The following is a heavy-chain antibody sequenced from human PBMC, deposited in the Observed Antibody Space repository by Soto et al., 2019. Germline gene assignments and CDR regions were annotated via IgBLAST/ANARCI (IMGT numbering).Heavy chain of an antibody. D-gene: IGHD3-16*02. CDR2: IYYSGST. J-gene: IGHJ4*02. V-gene: IGHV4-39*01. CDR3: ARQSLYVWGSYRYVDY. Sequence: SETLSLTCTVSGGSISSGGYYWSWIRQHPGKGLEWIGNIYYSGSTYYNPSLKSRVTISVDTSKNQFSLKLSSVTAADTAVYYCARQSLYVWGSYRYVDYWGQGTLVTVSS. CDR1: GGSISSGGYY.